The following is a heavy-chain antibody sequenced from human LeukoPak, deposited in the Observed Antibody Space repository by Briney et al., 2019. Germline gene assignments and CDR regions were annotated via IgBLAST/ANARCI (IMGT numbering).Heavy chain of an antibody. CDR1: GGSISSSSYY. V-gene: IGHV4-39*01. Sequence: SETLSLTCTVSGGSISSSSYYWGWIRRPPGKGLEWIGSIYYSGSTYYNPSLKSRVTISVDTSKNQFSLKLSSVTAADTAVNYCARRDYDILTGYYYFDYWGQGTLVTVSS. CDR3: ARRDYDILTGYYYFDY. CDR2: IYYSGST. D-gene: IGHD3-9*01. J-gene: IGHJ4*02.